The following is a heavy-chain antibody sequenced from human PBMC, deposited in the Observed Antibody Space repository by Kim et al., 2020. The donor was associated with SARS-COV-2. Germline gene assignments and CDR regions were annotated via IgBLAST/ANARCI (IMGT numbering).Heavy chain of an antibody. CDR3: AKTRDYYGSGSYINYYYG. CDR2: ISYDGSNK. Sequence: GGSLRLSCAASGFTFSSYGMHWVRQAPGKGLEWVAVISYDGSNKYYADSVKGRFTISRDNSKNTLYLQMNSLRAEDTAVYYCAKTRDYYGSGSYINYYYG. D-gene: IGHD3-10*01. CDR1: GFTFSSYG. J-gene: IGHJ6*01. V-gene: IGHV3-30*18.